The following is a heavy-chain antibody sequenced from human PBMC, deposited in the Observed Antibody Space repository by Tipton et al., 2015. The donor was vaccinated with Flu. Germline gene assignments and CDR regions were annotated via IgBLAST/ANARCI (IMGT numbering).Heavy chain of an antibody. CDR3: AREPRAGDCQFDS. Sequence: SGFTFSSYGMHWVRQAPGKGLEWVAVIAYDGSYKYGAESVRGRCTISRDNSKDTVYLEMNSLRAEDTSVYYCAREPRAGDCQFDSWGQGTLVTVSS. V-gene: IGHV3-33*05. CDR2: IAYDGSYK. J-gene: IGHJ5*01. D-gene: IGHD2-21*01. CDR1: GFTFSSYG.